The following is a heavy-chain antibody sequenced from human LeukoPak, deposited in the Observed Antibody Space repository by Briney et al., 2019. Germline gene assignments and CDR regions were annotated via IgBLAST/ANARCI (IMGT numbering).Heavy chain of an antibody. CDR2: INHSGST. J-gene: IGHJ6*02. Sequence: SETLSLTCAVDGGSFSGYYWSWIRQPPGKGLEWIGEINHSGSTNYNPSLKSRVTISVDTSKNQFSLKLSSVTAADTAVYYCARGRFDFWSGYYGPYGMDAWGQGTTVTVSS. CDR3: ARGRFDFWSGYYGPYGMDA. CDR1: GGSFSGYY. D-gene: IGHD3-3*01. V-gene: IGHV4-34*01.